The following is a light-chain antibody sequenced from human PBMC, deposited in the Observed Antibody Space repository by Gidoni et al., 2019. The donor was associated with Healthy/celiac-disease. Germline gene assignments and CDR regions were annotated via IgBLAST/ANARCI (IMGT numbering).Light chain of an antibody. V-gene: IGKV4-1*01. CDR3: QQYYSTPS. CDR1: QSVLSSFNNNNY. Sequence: DIVMTQSPDSLAVSLCERATIRCKSSQSVLSSFNNNNYVTWYQQKPGQPPNLLIYRASPRESGVPDRFSGSRSGTDFTRTINSLHAEDVAVYYCQQYYSTPSFGGXTKVEIK. CDR2: RAS. J-gene: IGKJ4*01.